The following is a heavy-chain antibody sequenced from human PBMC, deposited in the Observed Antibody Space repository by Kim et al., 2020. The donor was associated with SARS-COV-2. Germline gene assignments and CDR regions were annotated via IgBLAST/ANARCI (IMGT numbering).Heavy chain of an antibody. Sequence: ADSVKGRFTISRDNAKNSLYLQMNSLRAEDTALYYCAKETGMFWYYGMDVWGQGTTVTVSS. CDR3: AKETGMFWYYGMDV. D-gene: IGHD3-10*02. J-gene: IGHJ6*02. V-gene: IGHV3-9*01.